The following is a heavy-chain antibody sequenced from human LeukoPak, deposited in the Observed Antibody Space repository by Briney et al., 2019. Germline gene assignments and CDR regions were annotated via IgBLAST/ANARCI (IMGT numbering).Heavy chain of an antibody. V-gene: IGHV3-66*01. CDR2: IYSGGST. D-gene: IGHD3-22*01. Sequence: GGSLRLSCAASGFTVSSNYMSWVRQAPGKGLEWVSVIYSGGSTFYADSVKGRFTISRDNSKNTLYLQMNSLRPEDTAVYYCAKDIFAAITTAGAGFDYWGRGTLVTVSS. J-gene: IGHJ4*02. CDR3: AKDIFAAITTAGAGFDY. CDR1: GFTVSSNY.